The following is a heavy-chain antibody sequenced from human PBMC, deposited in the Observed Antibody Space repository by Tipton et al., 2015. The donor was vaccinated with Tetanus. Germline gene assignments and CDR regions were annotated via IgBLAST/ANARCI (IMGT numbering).Heavy chain of an antibody. Sequence: TLSLTCDVYGASFSGNYWSWIRQPPGKGVEWIGEINNTGSTNYNPSLKGRVTISVDTSKNQFSLKLCSVTAADTAVYYCARGREVTTVTIIGAHDSYFDLWGRGTLVTVSS. D-gene: IGHD4-17*01. CDR1: GASFSGNY. J-gene: IGHJ2*01. CDR2: INNTGST. CDR3: ARGREVTTVTIIGAHDSYFDL. V-gene: IGHV4-34*01.